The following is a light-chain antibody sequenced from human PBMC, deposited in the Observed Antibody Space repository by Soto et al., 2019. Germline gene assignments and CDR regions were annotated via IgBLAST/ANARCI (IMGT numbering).Light chain of an antibody. CDR1: HRVAGY. CDR3: QQYNNWPFT. V-gene: IGKV3-15*01. Sequence: EILMTQSPATLSVSPGERATLSCRASHRVAGYLAWYQQKPGQAPRLLIYDASTRATGIPARFSGSGSGTLFTLTISSLQSEDFAVYYCQQYNNWPFTFGGGTKVEI. J-gene: IGKJ4*01. CDR2: DAS.